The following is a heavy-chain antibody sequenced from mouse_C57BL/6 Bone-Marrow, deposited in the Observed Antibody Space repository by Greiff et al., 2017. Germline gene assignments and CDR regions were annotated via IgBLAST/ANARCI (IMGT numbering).Heavy chain of an antibody. CDR2: IDPSDSYT. Sequence: QVQLQQPGAELVMPGASVKLSCKASGYTFPSYWMHWVKQRPGQGLEWIGEIDPSDSYTNYNQKFKGKSTLTVDKSSSTAYMQLSSLTSEDSAVYYCAREGYYYGSSSFAYWGQGTLVTVAA. V-gene: IGHV1-69*01. J-gene: IGHJ3*01. CDR1: GYTFPSYW. CDR3: AREGYYYGSSSFAY. D-gene: IGHD1-1*01.